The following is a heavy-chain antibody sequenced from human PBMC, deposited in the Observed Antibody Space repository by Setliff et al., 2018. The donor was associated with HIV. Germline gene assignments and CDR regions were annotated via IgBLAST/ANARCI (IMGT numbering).Heavy chain of an antibody. D-gene: IGHD3-10*01. CDR3: ARGYGSGSYYNWFDP. V-gene: IGHV1-2*06. CDR2: INPNSGGT. CDR1: GYTFTGYY. J-gene: IGHJ5*02. Sequence: ASVNVSCKASGYTFTGYYMHWARQAPGQGLEWMGRINPNSGGTNYAQKFQGRVTMTRDTSISTAYMELSRLRSDDTAVYYCARGYGSGSYYNWFDPWGQGTLVTVSS.